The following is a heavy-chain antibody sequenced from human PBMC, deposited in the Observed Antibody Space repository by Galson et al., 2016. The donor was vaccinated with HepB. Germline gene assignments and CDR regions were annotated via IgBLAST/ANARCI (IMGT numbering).Heavy chain of an antibody. CDR2: LDPDVGET. V-gene: IGHV1-24*01. CDR3: ARRGDSLWFDP. CDR1: GYTLTDLS. J-gene: IGHJ5*02. D-gene: IGHD3-10*01. Sequence: SVKVSCKVSGYTLTDLSMHWVRQAPGKGLEWMGGLDPDVGETIYAQKLQGRFSMTEDTSIDTAYMELTSLGSEDTAVYYCARRGDSLWFDPWGQGTLVTVSS.